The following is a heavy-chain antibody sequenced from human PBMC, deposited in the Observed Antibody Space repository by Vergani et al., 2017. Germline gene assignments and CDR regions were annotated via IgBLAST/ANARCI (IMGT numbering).Heavy chain of an antibody. V-gene: IGHV3-23*01. D-gene: IGHD3-22*01. CDR3: AKDQHPGYYPYFDY. CDR1: GFTFSSYA. J-gene: IGHJ4*02. CDR2: ISGSGGRT. Sequence: EVQLLESGGGLVQPGGSLRLSCAASGFTFSSYAMSWVRQAPGKGLEWVSAISGSGGRTYYADSVKGRFTISRDNSKNTLYLQMNSLRADDTAVYYCAKDQHPGYYPYFDYWGQGTLVTVSS.